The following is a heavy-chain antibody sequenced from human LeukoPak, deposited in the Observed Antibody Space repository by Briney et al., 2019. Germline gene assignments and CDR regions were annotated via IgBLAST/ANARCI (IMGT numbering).Heavy chain of an antibody. Sequence: GGSLRLSCAASGFTFSNAWMSWVRQAPGKGLEWVGRIKSKTNGGTTDYAAPVKGRFTISRDDSKNTLYLQMNSLNTEDTAVYYCTTDYDLWSGYLYYFDYWGQGTMVTVSS. CDR3: TTDYDLWSGYLYYFDY. D-gene: IGHD3-3*01. J-gene: IGHJ4*02. CDR2: IKSKTNGGTT. V-gene: IGHV3-15*01. CDR1: GFTFSNAW.